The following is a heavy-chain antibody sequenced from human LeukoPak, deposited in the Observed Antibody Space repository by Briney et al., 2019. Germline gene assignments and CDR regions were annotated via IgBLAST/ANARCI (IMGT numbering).Heavy chain of an antibody. CDR2: MNPNSGNT. Sequence: ASVKVSCKASGYTFATYDINWVRQATGQGLEWMAWMNPNSGNTGYAQKFQGRVTMTRNTSISTAYMELSSLRSEDTAVYYCARVAGNCGGDCYRLVYWGQGTLVTVAS. D-gene: IGHD2-21*01. V-gene: IGHV1-8*01. CDR1: GYTFATYD. CDR3: ARVAGNCGGDCYRLVY. J-gene: IGHJ4*02.